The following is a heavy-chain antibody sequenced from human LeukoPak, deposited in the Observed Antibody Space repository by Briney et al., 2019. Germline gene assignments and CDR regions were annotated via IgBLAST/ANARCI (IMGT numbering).Heavy chain of an antibody. Sequence: SETLSLTCTVSGGSISSSSYYWGWIRQPPGKGLEWIGSIYYSGSTYYNPSLKSRVTISVDTSKNQFSLKLSSVTAADTAVYYRARQATDYYYYYMDVWGKGTTVTVSS. CDR3: ARQATDYYYYYMDV. CDR2: IYYSGST. V-gene: IGHV4-39*01. J-gene: IGHJ6*03. CDR1: GGSISSSSYY.